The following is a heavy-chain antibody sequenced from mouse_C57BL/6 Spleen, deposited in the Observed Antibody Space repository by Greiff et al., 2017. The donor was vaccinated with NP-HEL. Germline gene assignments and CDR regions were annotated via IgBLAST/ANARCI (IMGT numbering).Heavy chain of an antibody. D-gene: IGHD1-1*01. CDR3: ARTYYGSRDYAMDY. V-gene: IGHV5-17*01. CDR2: ISSGSSTI. CDR1: GFTFSDYG. Sequence: EVNLVESGGGLVKPGGSLKLSCAASGFTFSDYGMHWVRQAPEKGLEWVAYISSGSSTIYYADTVKGRFTISRDNAKNTLFLQMTSLRSEDTAMYYCARTYYGSRDYAMDYWGQGTSVTVSS. J-gene: IGHJ4*01.